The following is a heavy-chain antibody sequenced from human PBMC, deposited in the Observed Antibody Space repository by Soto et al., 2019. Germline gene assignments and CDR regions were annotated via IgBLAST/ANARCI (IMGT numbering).Heavy chain of an antibody. CDR1: GFTFSSHT. Sequence: GGSLRLSCAASGFTFSSHTMHWVRQAPGKGLEHVSAISSNGGSTHYANSVKGRFSISRDNSKNTLFLQMGSLRADDMAVYYCARGGLYYYYYMDVWGKGTRVTVSS. V-gene: IGHV3-64*01. CDR2: ISSNGGST. J-gene: IGHJ6*03. CDR3: ARGGLYYYYYMDV.